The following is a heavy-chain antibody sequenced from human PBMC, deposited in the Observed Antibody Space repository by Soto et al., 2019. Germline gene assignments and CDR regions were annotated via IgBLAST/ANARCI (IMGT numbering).Heavy chain of an antibody. J-gene: IGHJ4*02. Sequence: SETLSLTCTVSGGSISSFDYYWTWIRQPPGKGLEWIGYIYYSGSTYYNPSLKSRVTISVDTSKNQFSLKLSSVTAADTAVYYCARALTTPYCFDYWGQGILVTVSS. CDR1: GGSISSFDYY. CDR3: ARALTTPYCFDY. D-gene: IGHD4-4*01. CDR2: IYYSGST. V-gene: IGHV4-30-4*01.